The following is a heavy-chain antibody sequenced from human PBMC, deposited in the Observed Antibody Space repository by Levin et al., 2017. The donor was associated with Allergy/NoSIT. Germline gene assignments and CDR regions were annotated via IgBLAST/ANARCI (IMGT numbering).Heavy chain of an antibody. CDR1: GFTFSTSW. J-gene: IGHJ4*02. CDR3: STDRGHY. Sequence: PGGSLRLSCTGSGFTFSTSWMNWVRQAPGKGLEWVAQIKDHGREIYYLDSVKGRFTISRDDAKTTSYLQMNNLRAEDTALYYCSTDRGHYWGQGTLVTVSS. D-gene: IGHD3-10*01. CDR2: IKDHGREI. V-gene: IGHV3-7*01.